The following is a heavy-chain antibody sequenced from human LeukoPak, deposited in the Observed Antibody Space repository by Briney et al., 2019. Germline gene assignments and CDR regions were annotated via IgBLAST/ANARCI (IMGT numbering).Heavy chain of an antibody. CDR2: IKSKTDGGTT. Sequence: GSLRLSCAASGFTFSSYWMSWVRQAPGKGLEWVGRIKSKTDGGTTDYAAPVKGRFTISRDDSKNTLYLQMNSLKTEDTAVYYCTTGPHRDSSSSSDYWGQGTLVTVSS. CDR1: GFTFSSYW. CDR3: TTGPHRDSSSSSDY. V-gene: IGHV3-15*01. J-gene: IGHJ4*02. D-gene: IGHD6-6*01.